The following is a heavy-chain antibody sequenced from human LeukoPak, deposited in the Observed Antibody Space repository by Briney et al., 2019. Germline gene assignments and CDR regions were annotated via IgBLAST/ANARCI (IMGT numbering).Heavy chain of an antibody. CDR2: IYSGGST. Sequence: GGSLRLSCAASGFTVSSNYMSCVRQAPGKGLEWVSVIYSGGSTYYADSVKGRFTISRDNAKNSLYLQMNSLRAEDTAVYYCARDIGGYSYGPEFDYWGQGTLVTVSS. CDR3: ARDIGGYSYGPEFDY. D-gene: IGHD5-18*01. CDR1: GFTVSSNY. J-gene: IGHJ4*02. V-gene: IGHV3-53*01.